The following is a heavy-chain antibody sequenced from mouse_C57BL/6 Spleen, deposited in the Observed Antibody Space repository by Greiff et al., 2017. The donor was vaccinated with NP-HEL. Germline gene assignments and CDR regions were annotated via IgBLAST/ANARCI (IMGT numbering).Heavy chain of an antibody. J-gene: IGHJ2*01. D-gene: IGHD4-1*01. Sequence: EVQLQESGPGLVKPSQSLSLTCSVTGYSITSGYYWNWIRQFPGNKLEWMGYISYDGSNNYNPSLKNRISITRDTSKNQFFLKLNSVTTEDTATYYCARDGTGTWASSFDYWGQGTTLTVSS. CDR2: ISYDGSN. V-gene: IGHV3-6*01. CDR1: GYSITSGYY. CDR3: ARDGTGTWASSFDY.